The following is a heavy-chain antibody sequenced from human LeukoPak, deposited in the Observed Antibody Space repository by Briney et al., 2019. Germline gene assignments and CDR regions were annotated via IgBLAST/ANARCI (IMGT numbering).Heavy chain of an antibody. V-gene: IGHV3-30-3*01. D-gene: IGHD3-10*01. CDR3: ARDLSQELLWFGELSLDAFDI. J-gene: IGHJ3*02. CDR2: ISYDGSNK. Sequence: PGGSLRLSCAASGFTFSSYAMHWVRQAPGKGLEWVAVISYDGSNKYYADSVKGRFTISRDNSKNTLYLQMNSLRAEDTAVYYCARDLSQELLWFGELSLDAFDIWGQGTMVTVSS. CDR1: GFTFSSYA.